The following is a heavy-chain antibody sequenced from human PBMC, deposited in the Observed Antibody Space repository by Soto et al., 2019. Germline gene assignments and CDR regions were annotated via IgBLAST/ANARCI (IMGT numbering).Heavy chain of an antibody. CDR3: ARTGYSSRWYARGAFDI. V-gene: IGHV3-7*01. Sequence: GGSLRLSCAASGFTFSSYWMSWVRQAPGKGLEWVANIKQDGSEKYYVDSVKGRFTISRDNAKNSLYLQMNSLRAEDTAVYYCARTGYSSRWYARGAFDIWGQGTMVTV. CDR2: IKQDGSEK. CDR1: GFTFSSYW. D-gene: IGHD6-13*01. J-gene: IGHJ3*02.